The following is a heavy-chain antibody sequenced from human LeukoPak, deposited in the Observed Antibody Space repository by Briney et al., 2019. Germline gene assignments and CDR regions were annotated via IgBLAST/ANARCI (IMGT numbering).Heavy chain of an antibody. D-gene: IGHD3/OR15-3a*01. J-gene: IGHJ4*02. CDR2: ISSSGSTI. CDR3: VREDLGIEY. Sequence: GGSLRLSCAASGFTFSDYYMSWIRQAPGKGLEWVSYISSSGSTIYYADSVKGRFTIYRDSSKKTLYLQMSSLRAEDTAVYYCVREDLGIEYWGQGTLVTVS. V-gene: IGHV3-11*01. CDR1: GFTFSDYY.